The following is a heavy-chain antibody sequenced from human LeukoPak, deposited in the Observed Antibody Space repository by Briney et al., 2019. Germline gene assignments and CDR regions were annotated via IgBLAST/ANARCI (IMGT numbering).Heavy chain of an antibody. D-gene: IGHD6-19*01. CDR3: AKEPFGSGWTYYFDY. CDR1: GFTFSSYG. CDR2: ISYDGSNK. J-gene: IGHJ4*02. V-gene: IGHV3-30*18. Sequence: GGSLRLSCAASGFTFSSYGMHWVRQAPGKGLEWVAVISYDGSNKYYADSVKGRFTISRDNSKNTLYLQMNSLRAEDTAVYYCAKEPFGSGWTYYFDYWGQGTLVTVSS.